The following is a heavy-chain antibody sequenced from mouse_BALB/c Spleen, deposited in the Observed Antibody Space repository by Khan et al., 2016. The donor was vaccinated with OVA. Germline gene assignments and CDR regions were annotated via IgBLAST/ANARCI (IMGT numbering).Heavy chain of an antibody. V-gene: IGHV3-2*02. J-gene: IGHJ2*01. D-gene: IGHD1-2*01. CDR3: ARTARKKY. Sequence: EVELVESGPGLVKPSQSLSLTCTVTGYSITSGYGWNWIRQFPGNKLEWMGYISYSGSTNYNPSLKSRISITRDTSKNQFFLQLNSVTTEDTATYYCARTARKKYWGQGTTLTVSS. CDR2: ISYSGST. CDR1: GYSITSGYG.